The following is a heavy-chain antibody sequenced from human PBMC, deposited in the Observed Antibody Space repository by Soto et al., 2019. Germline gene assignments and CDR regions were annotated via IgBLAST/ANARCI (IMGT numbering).Heavy chain of an antibody. D-gene: IGHD6-6*01. CDR1: GFSLSTSGVG. CDR3: AHRLAGYSSSSNDAFDI. J-gene: IGHJ3*02. Sequence: SGPTLVNPTQTLTLTCTFSGFSLSTSGVGVGWIRQPPGKALEWLALIYWDDDKRYSTSLKSRLTITKDTSKNQVVLTMTNMDPVDTATYYCAHRLAGYSSSSNDAFDIWGQGTMVTVSS. V-gene: IGHV2-5*02. CDR2: IYWDDDK.